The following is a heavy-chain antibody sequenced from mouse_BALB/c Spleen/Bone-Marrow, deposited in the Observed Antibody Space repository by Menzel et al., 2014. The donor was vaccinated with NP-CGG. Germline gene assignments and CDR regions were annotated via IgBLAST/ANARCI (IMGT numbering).Heavy chain of an antibody. Sequence: DVQLVESGAELVKPGASVKLSCTASGFNIKDTYMHWVRQRPEQGLEWIGRIDPANGNTKYDPKFQGQASITADRSSNAAYMQHSSRTSEDTAVYYCASYRYGWYFDVGGAETTVTVSS. D-gene: IGHD2-14*01. CDR1: GFNIKDTY. CDR2: IDPANGNT. V-gene: IGHV14-3*02. CDR3: ASYRYGWYFDV. J-gene: IGHJ1*01.